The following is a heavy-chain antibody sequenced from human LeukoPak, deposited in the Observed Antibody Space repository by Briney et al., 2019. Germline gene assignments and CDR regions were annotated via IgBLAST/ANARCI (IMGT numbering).Heavy chain of an antibody. CDR2: IYYSGST. D-gene: IGHD2/OR15-2a*01. CDR1: GGSISSYY. J-gene: IGHJ6*02. CDR3: ATTFYIAAPGMDV. Sequence: SETLSLTCTVPGGSISSYYWSWIRQPPGKGLEWIGYIYYSGSTNYNPSLKSRVTISVDTSKNQFSLKLSSVTAADTAVYYCATTFYIAAPGMDVWGQGTTVTVSS. V-gene: IGHV4-59*08.